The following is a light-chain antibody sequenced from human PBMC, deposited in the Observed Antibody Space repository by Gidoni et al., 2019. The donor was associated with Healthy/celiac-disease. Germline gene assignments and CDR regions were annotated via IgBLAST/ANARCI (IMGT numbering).Light chain of an antibody. J-gene: IGLJ2*01. CDR1: NIGSKN. CDR3: QVWDSSSHVV. CDR2: RDS. V-gene: IGLV3-9*01. Sequence: SYELTQPLSVSVALGQTARITCGGKNIGSKNVHWYQQKPGQAPVLVIYRDSNRLSGIPERFSGSNSGNTATLTISRAQAGDEADYYCQVWDSSSHVVFGGGTKLTVL.